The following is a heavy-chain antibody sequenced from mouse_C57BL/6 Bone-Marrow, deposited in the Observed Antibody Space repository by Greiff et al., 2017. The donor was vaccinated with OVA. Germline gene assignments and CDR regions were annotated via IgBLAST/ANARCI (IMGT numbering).Heavy chain of an antibody. Sequence: QVQLQQPGAELVRPGSSVKLSCKASGYTFTSYWMDWVKQRPGQGLEWIGNIYPSDSETHYNQKFTDKATLTVDKSTSTTYMQLSSLTSEDSAVYYCESRGSNFDYWGQGTTLTVSS. CDR1: GYTFTSYW. V-gene: IGHV1-61*01. J-gene: IGHJ2*01. D-gene: IGHD5-1*01. CDR2: IYPSDSET. CDR3: ESRGSNFDY.